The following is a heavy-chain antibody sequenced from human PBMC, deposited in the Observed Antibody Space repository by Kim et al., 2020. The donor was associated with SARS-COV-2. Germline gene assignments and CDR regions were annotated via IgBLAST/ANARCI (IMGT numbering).Heavy chain of an antibody. CDR2: IYSSGNS. CDR3: ARGESGSGPFDY. CDR1: GGTISKYY. V-gene: IGHV4-4*07. D-gene: IGHD6-25*01. J-gene: IGHJ4*02. Sequence: SETLSLTCTDSGGTISKYYWSWIRQPAGKGPEWIGRIYSSGNSNYNPSLRSRVTMSVDTSKNQFPLKLSYVTAADTAVYSCARGESGSGPFDYWGKGTL.